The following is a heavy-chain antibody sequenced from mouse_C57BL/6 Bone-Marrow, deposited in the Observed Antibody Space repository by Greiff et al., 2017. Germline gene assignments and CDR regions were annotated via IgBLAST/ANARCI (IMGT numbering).Heavy chain of an antibody. V-gene: IGHV1-52*01. J-gene: IGHJ3*01. D-gene: IGHD2-4*01. CDR3: ARWDDDGGFAY. Sequence: VKLQQSGAELVRPGSSVKLSCKASGYTFTSYWMHWVKQRPIQGLEWIGNIDPSDSDTHYNQKFKDKATLTVDKSSSTAYMQLSSLTSEDSAVYYCARWDDDGGFAYWGQGTLVTVAA. CDR2: IDPSDSDT. CDR1: GYTFTSYW.